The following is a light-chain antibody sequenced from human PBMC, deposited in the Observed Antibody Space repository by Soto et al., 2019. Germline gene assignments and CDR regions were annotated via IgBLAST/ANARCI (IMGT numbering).Light chain of an antibody. CDR2: KAA. V-gene: IGKV1-5*03. Sequence: DIQMTQSPSTLSASVGDRVTITCRASQSISSWLAWYQQRPGRAPKLLIYKAANLQSGVPSRFSGSGSGTEFTLTISSLQPDDFATYYCHQYGSYRTFGQGTKVEIK. J-gene: IGKJ1*01. CDR3: HQYGSYRT. CDR1: QSISSW.